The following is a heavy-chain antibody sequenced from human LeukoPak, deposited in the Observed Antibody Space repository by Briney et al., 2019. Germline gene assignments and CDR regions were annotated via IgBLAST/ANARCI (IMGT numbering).Heavy chain of an antibody. CDR3: ARDFPPDILTGYSPPGAFDI. Sequence: GGSLRLSCAASRFIFSSSGMHWVRQAPGKGLEWVAYIRYDGRDKYYVDSVEGRFTISRDNSKNTLSLQMNSLRAEDTAVYYCARDFPPDILTGYSPPGAFDIWGQGTMVTVSS. D-gene: IGHD3-9*01. CDR1: RFIFSSSG. CDR2: IRYDGRDK. V-gene: IGHV3-30*02. J-gene: IGHJ3*02.